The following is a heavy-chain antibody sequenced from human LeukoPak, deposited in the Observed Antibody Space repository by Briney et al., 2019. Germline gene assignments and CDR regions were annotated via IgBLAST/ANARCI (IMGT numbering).Heavy chain of an antibody. CDR2: ISYDGSNK. Sequence: EGSLRLSCAASGFTFSSYAMHWVRQAPGKGLEWVAVISYDGSNKYYADSVKGRFTISRDNSKNTLYLQMNSLRAEDTAVYYCARDHWNFGYYYGMDVWGQGTTVTVSS. CDR3: ARDHWNFGYYYGMDV. CDR1: GFTFSSYA. V-gene: IGHV3-30*04. J-gene: IGHJ6*02. D-gene: IGHD1-7*01.